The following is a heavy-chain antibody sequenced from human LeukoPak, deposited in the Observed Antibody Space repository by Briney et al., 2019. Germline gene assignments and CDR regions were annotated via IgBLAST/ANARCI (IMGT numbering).Heavy chain of an antibody. CDR3: AKVVPNWNYDY. CDR2: IWYDGSNK. D-gene: IGHD1-1*01. Sequence: GRSLRLSCVASGFTFSSCGMHWVRQAPGKGLEWVALIWYDGSNKYYADSVKGRFTISRDNSKNTLYLQMNSLRAEDTAVYYCAKVVPNWNYDYWGQGTLVTVSS. CDR1: GFTFSSCG. V-gene: IGHV3-33*06. J-gene: IGHJ4*02.